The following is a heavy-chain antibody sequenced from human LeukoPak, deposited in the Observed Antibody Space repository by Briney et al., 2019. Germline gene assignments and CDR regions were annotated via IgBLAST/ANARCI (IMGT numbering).Heavy chain of an antibody. CDR1: GGSISSYY. J-gene: IGHJ4*02. CDR3: ARPKRWLPGAFDI. Sequence: SETLSLTCTVSGGSISSYYWGWIRQPPGKGLEWIGSIYYSGSTYYNPSLKSRVTISVDTSKNQFSLKLSSVTAADTAVYYCARPKRWLPGAFDIWGQGTLVTVSS. V-gene: IGHV4-39*01. CDR2: IYYSGST. D-gene: IGHD5-24*01.